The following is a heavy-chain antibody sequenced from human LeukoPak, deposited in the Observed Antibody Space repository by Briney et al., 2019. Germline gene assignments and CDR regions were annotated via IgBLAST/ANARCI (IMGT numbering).Heavy chain of an antibody. D-gene: IGHD3-10*01. CDR1: GGSFSGYY. CDR3: ARGKTYYYGSGIRGLNYGMDV. CDR2: INHSGST. J-gene: IGHJ6*02. Sequence: PSETLSLTCAVYGGSFSGYYWSWIRQPPGKGLEWIGEINHSGSTNYNPSLKSRVTISVDTSKNQFSLKLSSVTAADTAVYYCARGKTYYYGSGIRGLNYGMDVWGQGTTVTVSS. V-gene: IGHV4-34*01.